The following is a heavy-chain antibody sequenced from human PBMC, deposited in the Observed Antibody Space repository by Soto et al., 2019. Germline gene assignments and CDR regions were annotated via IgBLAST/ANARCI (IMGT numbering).Heavy chain of an antibody. CDR3: ARDFASVRDYYDSSGPANDY. J-gene: IGHJ4*02. Sequence: QVQLVQSGAEVKKPGASVKVSCKASGYTFTSYYMHWVRQAPGQGLEWMGIINPSGGSTSYAQKFQGRVTMTRDTSTSTVYMELSSLRSEDTAVYYCARDFASVRDYYDSSGPANDYWGRGTLGTVSS. D-gene: IGHD3-22*01. V-gene: IGHV1-46*01. CDR2: INPSGGST. CDR1: GYTFTSYY.